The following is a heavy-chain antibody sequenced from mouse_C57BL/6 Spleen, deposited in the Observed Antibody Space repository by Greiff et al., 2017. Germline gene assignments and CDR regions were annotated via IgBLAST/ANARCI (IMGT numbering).Heavy chain of an antibody. CDR2: ISSGSSTI. D-gene: IGHD2-3*01. J-gene: IGHJ3*01. CDR3: ARGGLLPAWFAY. Sequence: EVQLVESGGGLVKPGGSLKLSCAASGFTFSDYGMHWVRQAPEKGLEWVAYISSGSSTINYADTVKGRFTISRDNAKNTLCLQMTSLRSEDTAMYYCARGGLLPAWFAYWGQGTLVTVSA. CDR1: GFTFSDYG. V-gene: IGHV5-17*01.